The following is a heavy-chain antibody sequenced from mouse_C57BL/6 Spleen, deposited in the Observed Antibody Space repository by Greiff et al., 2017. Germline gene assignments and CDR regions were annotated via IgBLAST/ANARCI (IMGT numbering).Heavy chain of an antibody. CDR2: IYPGSGNT. D-gene: IGHD1-1*01. V-gene: IGHV1-66*01. Sequence: QVQLKESGPELVKPGASVKISCKASGYSFTSYYIHWVKQRPGQGLEWIGWIYPGSGNTKYNEKFKGKATLTADTSSSTAYMQLSSLTSEDSAVYYCARSRDGSSLYYFDYWGQGTTLTVSS. J-gene: IGHJ2*01. CDR1: GYSFTSYY. CDR3: ARSRDGSSLYYFDY.